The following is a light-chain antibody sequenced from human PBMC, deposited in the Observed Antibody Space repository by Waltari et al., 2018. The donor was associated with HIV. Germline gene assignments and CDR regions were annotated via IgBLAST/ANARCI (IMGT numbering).Light chain of an antibody. CDR3: SSYTSSSTLV. V-gene: IGLV2-14*01. CDR2: DVS. J-gene: IGLJ2*01. CDR1: SRDVGGYNY. Sequence: QSALTQPAYVPGSSGQSLTIPCTANSRDVGGYNYVSWYQQYAGKAPKLIIYDVSNRPSGVSNRFSGAKSGNTASLTISGLQAEDEADYYCSSYTSSSTLVFGGGTKLTVL.